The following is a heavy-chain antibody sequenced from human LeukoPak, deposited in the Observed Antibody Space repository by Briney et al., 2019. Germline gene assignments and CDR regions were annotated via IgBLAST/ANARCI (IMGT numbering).Heavy chain of an antibody. D-gene: IGHD3-16*02. Sequence: GRSLRLSCAGSGFSLRDYSMHWVRQAPGEGLEWVAFASYDGASEDYADSVKGRFSVSRDDSRDTLYLQMNRLRSEDTAVYYCARVVESHYYDYVWGSYRSGPFDYWGQGTLVTVSS. CDR1: GFSLRDYS. J-gene: IGHJ4*02. V-gene: IGHV3-30-3*01. CDR3: ARVVESHYYDYVWGSYRSGPFDY. CDR2: ASYDGASE.